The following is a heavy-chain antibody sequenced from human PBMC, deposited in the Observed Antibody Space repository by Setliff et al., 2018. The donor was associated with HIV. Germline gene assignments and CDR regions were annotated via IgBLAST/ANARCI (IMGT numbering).Heavy chain of an antibody. CDR3: ARYTSKLDWFDP. Sequence: SETLSLTCAVYGGPFSGYYWGWIRQSPGKGLEWIGYIYTTGSTNYNPSLKSRVTISVDTSKKKFSLKLTSMTATDTAVYYCARYTSKLDWFDPWGQGTLVTVSS. J-gene: IGHJ5*02. CDR2: IYTTGST. V-gene: IGHV4-59*10. CDR1: GGPFSGYY.